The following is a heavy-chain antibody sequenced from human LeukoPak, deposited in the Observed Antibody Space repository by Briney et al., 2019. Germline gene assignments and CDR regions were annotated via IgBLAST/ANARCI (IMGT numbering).Heavy chain of an antibody. J-gene: IGHJ4*02. CDR2: IKQDGSEK. D-gene: IGHD2-2*01. V-gene: IGHV3-7*01. CDR3: ARRTRCFDY. CDR1: GFTSSSYW. Sequence: PGGSLRLSCAASGFTSSSYWMSWVRQAPGKGLEWVANIKQDGSEKYCVDSVKGRFTISRDNAKNSLYLQMNSLRAEDTAVYYCARRTRCFDYWGQGTLVTVSS.